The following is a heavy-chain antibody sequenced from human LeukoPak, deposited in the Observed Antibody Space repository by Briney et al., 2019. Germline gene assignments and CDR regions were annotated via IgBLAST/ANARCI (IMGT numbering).Heavy chain of an antibody. J-gene: IGHJ4*02. CDR1: GFTFSSYS. D-gene: IGHD3-9*01. V-gene: IGHV3-21*01. CDR3: ARDRSVRYFDWPTLD. CDR2: ISSSSSYI. Sequence: PGGSLRLSCAASGFTFSSYSMNWVRQAPGKGLEWVSSISSSSSYIYYADSVKGRFTISRDNAKNSLYLQMNSLRAEDTAVYYCARDRSVRYFDWPTLDWGQGTLVTVSS.